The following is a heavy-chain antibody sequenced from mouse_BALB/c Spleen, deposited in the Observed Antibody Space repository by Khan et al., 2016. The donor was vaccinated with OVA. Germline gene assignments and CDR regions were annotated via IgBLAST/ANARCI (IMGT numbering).Heavy chain of an antibody. CDR3: VRHDYYGSSYFDY. D-gene: IGHD1-1*01. Sequence: EVQLVESGGGLVQPKGSLKLSCAASGFTFNTYAMTWVRQAPGKGLEWVARIRSKSNNYATYYADSVKDRFTISRDDSQSMLYLQMNNLKTEDTAMYYCVRHDYYGSSYFDYWGQGTTLTVSS. CDR1: GFTFNTYA. CDR2: IRSKSNNYAT. V-gene: IGHV10-1*02. J-gene: IGHJ2*01.